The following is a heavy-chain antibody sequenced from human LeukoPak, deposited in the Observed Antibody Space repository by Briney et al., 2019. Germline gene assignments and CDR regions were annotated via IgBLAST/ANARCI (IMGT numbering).Heavy chain of an antibody. J-gene: IGHJ3*02. CDR2: IYPGDSDT. CDR3: ASEVFHREQWLVPSGWDAFDI. CDR1: GYSFTSYW. V-gene: IGHV5-51*01. Sequence: GESLKISCKGSGYSFTSYWIGWVRQMPGKGLEWMGIIYPGDSDTRYSPSFQGQVTISADKSISTAYLQWSSLKASDTAMYYCASEVFHREQWLVPSGWDAFDIWGQGTMVTVSS. D-gene: IGHD6-19*01.